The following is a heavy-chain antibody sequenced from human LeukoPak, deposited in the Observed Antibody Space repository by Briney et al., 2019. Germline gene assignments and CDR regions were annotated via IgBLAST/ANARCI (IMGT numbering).Heavy chain of an antibody. CDR2: IYYSGST. V-gene: IGHV4-39*01. Sequence: SETLSLTCTVSGGSIRSSSYYWGWIRQPPGKGLEWIGSIYYSGSTYYNPSLKSQVTISVDTSKNQFSLKLSSVTAADTAVYYCARHPGYSYGPYYFDYWGQGTLVTVSS. CDR1: GGSIRSSSYY. J-gene: IGHJ4*02. D-gene: IGHD5-18*01. CDR3: ARHPGYSYGPYYFDY.